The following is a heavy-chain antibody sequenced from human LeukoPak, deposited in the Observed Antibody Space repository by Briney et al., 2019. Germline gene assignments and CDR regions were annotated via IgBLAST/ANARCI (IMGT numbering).Heavy chain of an antibody. D-gene: IGHD3-10*01. Sequence: SETLSLTCTVSGGSVSSTTYYWSWIRQPPGKGLEWTASINYSGSTYYNPSLKSRVTISVDTSENQFSLKLSSVTAADTAVYYCARYVVYGSGKYYFDYWGQGTLVTVSS. J-gene: IGHJ4*02. V-gene: IGHV4-39*01. CDR1: GGSVSSTTYY. CDR2: INYSGST. CDR3: ARYVVYGSGKYYFDY.